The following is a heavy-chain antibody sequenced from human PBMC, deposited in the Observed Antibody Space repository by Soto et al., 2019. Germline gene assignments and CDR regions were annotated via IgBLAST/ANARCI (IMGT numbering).Heavy chain of an antibody. D-gene: IGHD3-3*01. CDR1: GYTFTSYG. V-gene: IGHV1-18*01. Sequence: QVQLVQAGAKVKKPGASVKESCKASGYTFTSYGRSCGRQAPGQGLEWMGWISAYNGNTDYAQKFQDRVTMTTDTSTSTAYMELRSPTSDDTAVYYCARDWSGYWGQGTLLTVSS. CDR3: ARDWSGY. CDR2: ISAYNGNT. J-gene: IGHJ4*02.